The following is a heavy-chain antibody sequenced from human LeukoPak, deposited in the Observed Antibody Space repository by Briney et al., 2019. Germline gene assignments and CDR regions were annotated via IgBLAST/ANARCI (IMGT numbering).Heavy chain of an antibody. V-gene: IGHV5-51*01. J-gene: IGHJ4*02. CDR1: GYSFTSYW. Sequence: GESLKISCKSSGYSFTSYWIAWVRQMPGKGLEWMGIIYPDDSDIRYNPSFQGQVTISADKSISTAYLQWSSLKASDTAMYYCARHLEEYFDYWGQGTLVAVSS. CDR2: IYPDDSDI. CDR3: ARHLEEYFDY. D-gene: IGHD1-1*01.